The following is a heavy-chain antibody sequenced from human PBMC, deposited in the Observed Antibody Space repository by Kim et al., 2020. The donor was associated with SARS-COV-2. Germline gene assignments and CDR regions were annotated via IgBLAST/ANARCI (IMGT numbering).Heavy chain of an antibody. CDR1: GFTFSSYA. J-gene: IGHJ3*02. D-gene: IGHD2-15*01. CDR3: AKNIGYCNGGSCYPDDAFDI. Sequence: GGSLRLSCAASGFTFSSYAMSWVRQAPGKGLEWVSAISGSGGSTYYADSVKGRFTISRDNSKNTLYLQMNSLRAEDTAVYYCAKNIGYCNGGSCYPDDAFDIWGQGTMVTVSS. V-gene: IGHV3-23*01. CDR2: ISGSGGST.